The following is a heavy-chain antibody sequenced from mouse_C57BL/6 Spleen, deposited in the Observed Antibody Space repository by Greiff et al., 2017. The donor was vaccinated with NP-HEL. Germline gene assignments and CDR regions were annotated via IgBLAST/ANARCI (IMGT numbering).Heavy chain of an antibody. CDR2: IYWDDDK. CDR1: GFSLSTSGMG. D-gene: IGHD1-1*01. CDR3: ARRRAHYYGSSLPWYFDV. V-gene: IGHV8-12*01. Sequence: QVTLKESGPGILQSSQTLSLTCSFSGFSLSTSGMGVSWIRQPSGKGLEWLAHIYWDDDKRYNPSLKSRLTISKDTSRNQVFLKITSVDTADTATYYCARRRAHYYGSSLPWYFDVWGTGTTVTVSS. J-gene: IGHJ1*03.